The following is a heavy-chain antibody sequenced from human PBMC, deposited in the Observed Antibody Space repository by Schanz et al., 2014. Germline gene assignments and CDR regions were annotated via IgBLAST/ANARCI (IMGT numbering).Heavy chain of an antibody. J-gene: IGHJ4*02. CDR1: GFSVGNKY. Sequence: EVQLVESGGGLVQPGGSLRLSCAASGFSVGNKYMNWVRQAPGKGLEWVSFIYIGGTTYYTDSVKGRFTISRDNSKNTLYLQMNSLRAEDTAVYYCTKGRTFGRWGQGTLVTVSS. CDR2: IYIGGTT. D-gene: IGHD3-16*01. CDR3: TKGRTFGR. V-gene: IGHV3-53*01.